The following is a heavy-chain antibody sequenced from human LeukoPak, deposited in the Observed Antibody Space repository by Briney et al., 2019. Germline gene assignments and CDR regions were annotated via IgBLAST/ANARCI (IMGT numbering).Heavy chain of an antibody. V-gene: IGHV3-48*03. J-gene: IGHJ4*02. CDR1: GFTFSSYE. CDR3: ASFTIFGVVPY. Sequence: PGGSLRLSCAASGFTFSSYEMNWVRQAPGKGLEWVSYISSSGSTIYYADSVKGRFTISRDNAKNSLYLRMNSLRAEDTAVYYCASFTIFGVVPYWGQGTLVTVSS. D-gene: IGHD3-3*01. CDR2: ISSSGSTI.